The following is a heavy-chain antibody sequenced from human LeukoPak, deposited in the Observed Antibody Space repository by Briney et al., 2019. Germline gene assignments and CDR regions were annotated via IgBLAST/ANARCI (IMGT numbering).Heavy chain of an antibody. V-gene: IGHV1-18*01. D-gene: IGHD1-26*01. CDR1: GYTFTSYG. CDR3: ARDSGSYPPHYYYYYGMDV. J-gene: IGHJ6*02. Sequence: ASVKVSCKASGYTFTSYGISWVRQAPGQGLEWMGWISAYNGNTNYAQKLQGRVTMTTDTSTSTAYMELRSLRSDDTAVYYCARDSGSYPPHYYYYYGMDVWGQGTTVTVSS. CDR2: ISAYNGNT.